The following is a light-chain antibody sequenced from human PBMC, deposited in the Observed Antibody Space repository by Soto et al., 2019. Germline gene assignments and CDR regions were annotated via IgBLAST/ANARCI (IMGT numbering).Light chain of an antibody. V-gene: IGKV3-20*01. CDR3: EQYGSSPRT. CDR2: GTS. Sequence: EILLTQSPGTLSLSPGERATLSCRASQTVSRSFLAWYQQKPGQAPRVLIFGTSSRATGIPDRFSGSGSGTDFTLTISRLEPEDFAVYYCEQYGSSPRTFGQGTKVEIK. J-gene: IGKJ1*01. CDR1: QTVSRSF.